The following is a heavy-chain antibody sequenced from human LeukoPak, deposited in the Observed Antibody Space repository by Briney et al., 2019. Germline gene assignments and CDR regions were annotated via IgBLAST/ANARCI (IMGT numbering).Heavy chain of an antibody. Sequence: SETLSLTCTVSGGSISSSSYYWGWIRQPPGTGLAWIGSIYYSGSTYYNPSLKSRVTISVDTSKNQFSLKLSSVTAADTAVYYCARGRYYDFWSGYYWFDYWGQGTLVTVSS. J-gene: IGHJ4*02. D-gene: IGHD3-3*01. CDR3: ARGRYYDFWSGYYWFDY. CDR2: IYYSGST. CDR1: GGSISSSSYY. V-gene: IGHV4-39*07.